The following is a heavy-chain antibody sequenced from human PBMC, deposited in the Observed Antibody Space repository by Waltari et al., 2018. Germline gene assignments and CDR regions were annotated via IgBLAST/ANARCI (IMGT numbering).Heavy chain of an antibody. J-gene: IGHJ4*02. D-gene: IGHD6-19*01. CDR2: IYHSGST. CDR1: GYSISSGYY. CDR3: ARGSQWLAKDFFDY. Sequence: QVQLQESGPGLVKPSETLSLTCAVSGYSISSGYYWGWIRQPPGKGLEWIGSIYHSGSTYYNPSLKSRVTISVDTSKNQFSLKLSSVTAADTAVYYCARGSQWLAKDFFDYWGQGTLVTVSS. V-gene: IGHV4-38-2*01.